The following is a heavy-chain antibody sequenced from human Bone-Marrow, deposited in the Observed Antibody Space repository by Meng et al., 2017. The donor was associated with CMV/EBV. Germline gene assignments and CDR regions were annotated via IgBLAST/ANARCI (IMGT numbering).Heavy chain of an antibody. CDR3: ARDPGGYCSSTSCPDY. V-gene: IGHV6-1*01. D-gene: IGHD2-2*01. Sequence: SETLSLTCAISGDSVSSNSAAWNWIRQSPSRGLEWLGRTYYRSKWYNDYAVSVKSRITINPDTSKNQFSLQLNSATPEDTAVYYCARDPGGYCSSTSCPDYWGQGTLVTVSS. CDR1: GDSVSSNSAA. CDR2: TYYRSKWYN. J-gene: IGHJ4*02.